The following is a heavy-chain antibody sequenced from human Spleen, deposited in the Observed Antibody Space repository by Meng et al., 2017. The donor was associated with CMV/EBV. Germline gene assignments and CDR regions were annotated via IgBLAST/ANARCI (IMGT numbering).Heavy chain of an antibody. CDR3: AKVQAEGRTIFGGMDV. D-gene: IGHD3-3*01. V-gene: IGHV3-30*02. J-gene: IGHJ6*02. CDR1: GFTLSSYG. CDR2: IWYDGDNN. Sequence: GESLKISCAASGFTLSSYGMHWVRQAPGKGLERVAIIWYDGDNNYYADSVKGRFTISRDNSKNTLYLQMNSLRAEDTAVYYCAKVQAEGRTIFGGMDVWGQGTTVTVSS.